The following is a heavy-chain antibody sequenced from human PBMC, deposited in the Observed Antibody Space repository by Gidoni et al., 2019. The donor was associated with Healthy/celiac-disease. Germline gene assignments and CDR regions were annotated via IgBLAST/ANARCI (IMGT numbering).Heavy chain of an antibody. Sequence: EVQLLESGGGLVQPGGSLRLSCAASGFTFSSYAMSWVRQAPGKGLEWVSAISGSGGSTYYADSVKGLFTISRDNSKNTLYLQMNSLRAEDTAVYYCAKTIAYDSSGYYAYDAFDIWGQGTMVTVSS. V-gene: IGHV3-23*01. D-gene: IGHD3-22*01. J-gene: IGHJ3*02. CDR2: ISGSGGST. CDR1: GFTFSSYA. CDR3: AKTIAYDSSGYYAYDAFDI.